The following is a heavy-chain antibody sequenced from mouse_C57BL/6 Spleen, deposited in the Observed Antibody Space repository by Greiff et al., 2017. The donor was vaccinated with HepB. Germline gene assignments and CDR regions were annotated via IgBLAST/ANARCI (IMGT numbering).Heavy chain of an antibody. V-gene: IGHV6-3*01. J-gene: IGHJ2*01. Sequence: EVKVEESGGGLVQPGGSMKLSCVASGFTFSNYWMNWVRQSPEKGLEWVAQIRLKSDNYATHYAESVKGRFTISRDDSKSSVYLQMNNLRAEDTGIYYCTGYDYDDGYYFDYWGQGTTLTVSS. CDR3: TGYDYDDGYYFDY. CDR1: GFTFSNYW. CDR2: IRLKSDNYAT. D-gene: IGHD2-4*01.